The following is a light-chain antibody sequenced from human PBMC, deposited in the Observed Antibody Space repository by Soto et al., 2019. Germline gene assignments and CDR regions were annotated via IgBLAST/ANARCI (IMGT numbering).Light chain of an antibody. CDR1: SGSIASNY. CDR2: EDN. J-gene: IGLJ2*01. V-gene: IGLV6-57*04. Sequence: NFMLTQPHSVSESPGKTVTISCTRRSGSIASNYVQWYQHRPRSAPTTVICEDNQRPSGVPYRFSGSIDSSSNSASLTISGLKTEDETDYSSQSYDRKNLGFSGGTQRTVL. CDR3: QSYDRKNLG.